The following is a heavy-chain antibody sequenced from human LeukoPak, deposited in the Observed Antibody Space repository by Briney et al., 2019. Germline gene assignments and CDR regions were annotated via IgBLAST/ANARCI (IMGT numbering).Heavy chain of an antibody. CDR1: GGSISSYY. Sequence: PSETLSLTCTVSGGSISSYYGSWIRQPPGKGLEWIGYIYTSGSTNYNPSLKSRVTISVDTSKNQFSLKLSSVTAADTAVYYCATTGGRFPAPFDYWGQGTLVTVSS. D-gene: IGHD2-15*01. V-gene: IGHV4-4*09. J-gene: IGHJ4*02. CDR2: IYTSGST. CDR3: ATTGGRFPAPFDY.